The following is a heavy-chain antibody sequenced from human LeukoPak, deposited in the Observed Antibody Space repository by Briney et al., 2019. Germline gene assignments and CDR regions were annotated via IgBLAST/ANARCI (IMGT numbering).Heavy chain of an antibody. J-gene: IGHJ4*02. V-gene: IGHV4-30-2*01. D-gene: IGHD3-22*01. CDR3: ARDSSGYYDY. Sequence: SETLSLTCAVSGGSISSGGYSWSWIRQPPGKGLEWIRYIYHSGSTYYNPSLKSRVTISVDRSKNQFSLKLSSVTAADTAVYYCARDSSGYYDYWGQGTLVTVSS. CDR2: IYHSGST. CDR1: GGSISSGGYS.